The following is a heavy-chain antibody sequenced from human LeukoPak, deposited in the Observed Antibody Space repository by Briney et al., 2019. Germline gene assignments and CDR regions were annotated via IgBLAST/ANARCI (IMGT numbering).Heavy chain of an antibody. J-gene: IGHJ6*03. V-gene: IGHV3-33*01. D-gene: IGHD6-13*01. CDR2: IWYDGSDK. CDR3: AREFEQLALCYYYYMDV. CDR1: GFTFSSYG. Sequence: GSLRLSCAASGFTFSSYGMHWVRQAPGKGLEWVAVIWYDGSDKYYADSVKGRFTISRDNSKNTLYLQMNSLRAEDTAVYYCAREFEQLALCYYYYMDVWGKGTTVTASS.